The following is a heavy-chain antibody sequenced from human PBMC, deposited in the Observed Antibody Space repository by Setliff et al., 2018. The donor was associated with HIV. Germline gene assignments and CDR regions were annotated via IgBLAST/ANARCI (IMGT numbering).Heavy chain of an antibody. CDR2: VHYNGNDK. V-gene: IGHV3-30*02. J-gene: IGHJ4*02. CDR3: AKDKGGYNWNYFDY. Sequence: GGSLRLSCATSGFTLSTYGMHWVRQAPGKGLEWVARVHYNGNDKFYVDSVKGRFPISGDNSENTLYLQMDGLRAEDTAVYYCAKDKGGYNWNYFDYWGPGTQVTVSS. CDR1: GFTLSTYG. D-gene: IGHD1-20*01.